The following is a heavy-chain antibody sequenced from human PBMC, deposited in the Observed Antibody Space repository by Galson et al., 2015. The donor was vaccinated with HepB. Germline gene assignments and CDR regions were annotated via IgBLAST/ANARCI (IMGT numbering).Heavy chain of an antibody. CDR1: GFTFRNYA. CDR2: ISYDGNYK. J-gene: IGHJ4*02. D-gene: IGHD6-19*01. Sequence: SLRLSCAASGFTFRNYAMHWVRQAPGKGLEWMAFISYDGNYKYYADSVKGRFTISRDNSKDTLYLQMDSLRAEDTAVYYCTKVKGDIAVAGPFDYWGQGTLVTVSS. V-gene: IGHV3-30-3*01. CDR3: TKVKGDIAVAGPFDY.